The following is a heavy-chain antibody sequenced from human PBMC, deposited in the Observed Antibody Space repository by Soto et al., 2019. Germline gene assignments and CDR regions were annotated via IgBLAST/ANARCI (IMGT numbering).Heavy chain of an antibody. Sequence: ASVNVSCKASGYTFTSYGISWVRQAPGQGLEWMGWISAYNGNTNYAQKLQGRVTMTTDTSTSTAYMELRSLRSDDTAVYYCARDGDYFDSSGHFDYWGQGTLVTVSS. V-gene: IGHV1-18*04. J-gene: IGHJ4*02. CDR1: GYTFTSYG. CDR3: ARDGDYFDSSGHFDY. CDR2: ISAYNGNT. D-gene: IGHD3-22*01.